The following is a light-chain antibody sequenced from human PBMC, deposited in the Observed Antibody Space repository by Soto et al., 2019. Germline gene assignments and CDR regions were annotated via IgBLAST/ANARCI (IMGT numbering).Light chain of an antibody. CDR1: ISNIGAGYD. CDR3: QSYDSSLSVYV. Sequence: QSVLTQPPSVSGAPGQRVTISCTGSISNIGAGYDVHWYQQLPGTAPKLLIYGNSNRPSGVPDRFSGSKSGTSASLAITGLQAEDEADYYCQSYDSSLSVYVFGTETKLTVL. V-gene: IGLV1-40*01. J-gene: IGLJ1*01. CDR2: GNS.